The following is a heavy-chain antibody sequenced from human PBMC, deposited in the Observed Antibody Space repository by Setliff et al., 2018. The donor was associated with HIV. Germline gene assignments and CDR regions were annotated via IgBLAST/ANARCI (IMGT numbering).Heavy chain of an antibody. V-gene: IGHV4-39*01. Sequence: SETLSLTCTVSGGYISGSSHYWGWIRQPPGKGLEWIGSISYSENIYYNPSLKSRVTISADTSKKQFSLKLSSVTAADTAVYYCARLRYYDTLTGYAFDYWGQGTLVTVSS. J-gene: IGHJ4*02. CDR1: GGYISGSSHY. CDR3: ARLRYYDTLTGYAFDY. CDR2: ISYSENI. D-gene: IGHD3-9*01.